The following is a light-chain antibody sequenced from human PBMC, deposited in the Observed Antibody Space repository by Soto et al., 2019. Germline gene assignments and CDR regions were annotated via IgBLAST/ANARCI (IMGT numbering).Light chain of an antibody. Sequence: EIVLTQSPATLSLSPGERATLSCRASQSVKNFLAWYQQKPGQAPRLLIFDAVSRATGIPPRFSGSGSGTDFTLTITGLEPEDFAVYYCQQRWNWPLTFGGGTSVEIK. CDR1: QSVKNF. CDR2: DAV. CDR3: QQRWNWPLT. J-gene: IGKJ4*01. V-gene: IGKV3-11*01.